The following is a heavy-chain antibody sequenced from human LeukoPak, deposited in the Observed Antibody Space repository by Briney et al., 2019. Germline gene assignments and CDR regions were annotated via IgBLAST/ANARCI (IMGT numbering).Heavy chain of an antibody. CDR1: GGSIRSVGYY. J-gene: IGHJ3*02. Sequence: SETLSLTCTVSGGSIRSVGYYWSGIRQHPGKGLEWIGYIYYSGISKYNPSLNSRVTISVDTSKNQFSLNLRSVTAADTAVYYCARAHVDDVEMVYAIRAFDIWGQGTLVTVSS. CDR2: IYYSGIS. CDR3: ARAHVDDVEMVYAIRAFDI. V-gene: IGHV4-31*03. D-gene: IGHD2-8*01.